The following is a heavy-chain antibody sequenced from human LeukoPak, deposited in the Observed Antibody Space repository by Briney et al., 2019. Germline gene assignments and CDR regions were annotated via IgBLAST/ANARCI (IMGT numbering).Heavy chain of an antibody. CDR1: GYRFTSYW. Sequence: GESLKISFKGSGYRFTSYWIGWVRPRPGEGLEWMGIIYSGDSDTRYSPSCQGQVTISDNKSISTAYLQWSSLKASDTAMYYCARHRYDSSGYRIDYWGQGTLVTVSS. D-gene: IGHD3-22*01. CDR2: IYSGDSDT. J-gene: IGHJ4*02. V-gene: IGHV5-51*01. CDR3: ARHRYDSSGYRIDY.